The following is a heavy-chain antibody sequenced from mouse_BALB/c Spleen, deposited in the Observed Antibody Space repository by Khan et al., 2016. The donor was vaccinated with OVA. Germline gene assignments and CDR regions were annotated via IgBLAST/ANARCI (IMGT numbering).Heavy chain of an antibody. CDR1: GYTFTSYW. CDR2: INPSTDYT. D-gene: IGHD1-1*01. CDR3: TNHGSSSAWFTY. J-gene: IGHJ3*01. Sequence: QVQLQQSGAELAKPGASVKMSCKASGYTFTSYWMHWVKQRPGQGLEWIGYINPSTDYTEYNQKFKDKATLTADQSSSTAYMQLTSLTSEDSTVYYCTNHGSSSAWFTYWGQGTLVTVSA. V-gene: IGHV1-7*01.